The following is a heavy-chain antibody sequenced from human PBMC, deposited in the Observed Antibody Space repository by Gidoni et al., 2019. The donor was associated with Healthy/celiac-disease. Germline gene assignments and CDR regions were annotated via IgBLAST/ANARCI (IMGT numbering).Heavy chain of an antibody. CDR3: AREGGGKMATINYFDY. CDR1: GFTFSSYA. J-gene: IGHJ4*02. V-gene: IGHV3-30-3*01. D-gene: IGHD5-12*01. CDR2: RAYDGSNK. Sequence: QVQLVESGGGVVQPGRSLRLSCAASGFTFSSYAMHWVRQASGKGLEWVAVRAYDGSNKYYADPVKGRFTISRDNSKNTLYLQMNSLRAEDTAVYYCAREGGGKMATINYFDYWGQGSLVTVSS.